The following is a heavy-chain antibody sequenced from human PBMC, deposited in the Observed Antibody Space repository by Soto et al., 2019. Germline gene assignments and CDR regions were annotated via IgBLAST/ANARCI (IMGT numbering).Heavy chain of an antibody. Sequence: QVQLVQSGAEVKKSGASVKVSCKASRYTFISYDINWVRQATGQGLEWMGWMNPNSGNTGYAQKFQGRITMTMNTSTNTAYMELSSLRSEDTAVYYCARGQEVWWNAGPLGLHGLDVWGQGTTVTVSS. CDR1: RYTFISYD. D-gene: IGHD3-16*01. V-gene: IGHV1-8*01. J-gene: IGHJ6*02. CDR2: MNPNSGNT. CDR3: ARGQEVWWNAGPLGLHGLDV.